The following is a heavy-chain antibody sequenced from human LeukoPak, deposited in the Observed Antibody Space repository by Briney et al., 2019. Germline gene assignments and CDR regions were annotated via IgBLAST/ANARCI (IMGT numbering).Heavy chain of an antibody. J-gene: IGHJ4*02. CDR2: IKYDGSEK. Sequence: GGSLRLSCGASGFTFGGYWMYWVRQAPGKGLEWVANIKYDGSEKNYVDSVKGRFTISRDNAKNSLYLQMNSLRAEDTAVYYCARDAVSSSPDFYYWGQGTLVTVSS. CDR3: ARDAVSSSPDFYY. CDR1: GFTFGGYW. V-gene: IGHV3-7*01. D-gene: IGHD6-6*01.